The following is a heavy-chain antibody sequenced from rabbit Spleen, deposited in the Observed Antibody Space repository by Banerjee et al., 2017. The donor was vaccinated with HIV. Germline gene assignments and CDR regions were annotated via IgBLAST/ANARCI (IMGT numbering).Heavy chain of an antibody. CDR3: ARESFSNWDL. J-gene: IGHJ4*01. V-gene: IGHV1S45*01. Sequence: QEQLVESGGDLVKPEGSLTLTCTASGFSFSSHLYMCWVRQAPGKGLEWIACIYAGSSDRTYYASWAKGRFTVSETSSTTVTLQMTSLTAADTATYFCARESFSNWDLWGPGTLVTVS. CDR2: IYAGSSDRT. D-gene: IGHD7-1*01. CDR1: GFSFSSHLY.